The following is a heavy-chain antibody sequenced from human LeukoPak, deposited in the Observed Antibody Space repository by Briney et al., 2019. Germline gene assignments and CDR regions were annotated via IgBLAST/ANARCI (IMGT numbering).Heavy chain of an antibody. J-gene: IGHJ4*02. Sequence: PGGSLRLSCAASGFTFNEYAMHWVRQAPGKGLEWVAVVIHDESNKNYGDYVKGRFTISRDNSKNTVYLQMNSLRVEDTAVYYCARERCANFACFFDYWGQGVLVTVSS. D-gene: IGHD4/OR15-4a*01. CDR2: VIHDESNK. CDR1: GFTFNEYA. V-gene: IGHV3-30*04. CDR3: ARERCANFACFFDY.